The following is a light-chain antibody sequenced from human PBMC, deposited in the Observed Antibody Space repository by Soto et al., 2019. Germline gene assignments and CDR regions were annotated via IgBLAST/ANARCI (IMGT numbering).Light chain of an antibody. J-gene: IGLJ3*02. CDR2: SNN. CDR3: AAWDDSLNGWV. Sequence: QSVLTQPPSASGTPGQRVTISCSGSNSNIGSNTVNWYQQVPGTAPKLLIYSNNQRPSGVPDRFSGSKSRTSASLAISGLQSEDEADYSCAAWDDSLNGWVFGGGTKVTVL. CDR1: NSNIGSNT. V-gene: IGLV1-44*01.